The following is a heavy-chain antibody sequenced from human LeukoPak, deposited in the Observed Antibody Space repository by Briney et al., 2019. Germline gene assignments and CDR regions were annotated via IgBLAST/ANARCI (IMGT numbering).Heavy chain of an antibody. CDR3: AKGGREWLQLRYYFDF. V-gene: IGHV3-30*18. CDR1: GFTFSNYG. D-gene: IGHD5-24*01. Sequence: GRSLRLSCAASGFTFSNYGMHWVRQAPGKGLEWVAAISYDGSNKYYVDSVKGRFTISRDNSKNMLYLQMNSLRAEDTAVYYCAKGGREWLQLRYYFDFWGQGTLVTVSS. J-gene: IGHJ4*02. CDR2: ISYDGSNK.